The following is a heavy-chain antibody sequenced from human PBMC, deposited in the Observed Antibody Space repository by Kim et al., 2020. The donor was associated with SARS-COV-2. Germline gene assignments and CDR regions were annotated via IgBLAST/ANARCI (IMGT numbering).Heavy chain of an antibody. D-gene: IGHD3-10*01. CDR1: GFTFSSYG. CDR3: AKDFGGEVRGVRPPRLSNYYYGMDV. J-gene: IGHJ6*02. Sequence: GGSLRLSCAASGFTFSSYGMHWVRQAPGKGLEWVAVIWYDGSNKYYADSVKGRFTISRDNSKNTLYLQMNSLRAEDTAVYYCAKDFGGEVRGVRPPRLSNYYYGMDVWGQGTTVTVSS. CDR2: IWYDGSNK. V-gene: IGHV3-33*06.